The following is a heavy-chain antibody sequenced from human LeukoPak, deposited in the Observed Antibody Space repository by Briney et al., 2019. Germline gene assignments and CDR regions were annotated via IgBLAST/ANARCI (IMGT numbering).Heavy chain of an antibody. D-gene: IGHD3-9*01. Sequence: GASVKVSCKASGYTFTGYYMHWVRQAPGQGLEGMGWINANSGGTNYAQKFQGRVTMTRDTSISTAYVELSRLRSDDTAVYYCARSSRYDIWTGYPYWGQGTLVTVSP. CDR2: INANSGGT. CDR3: ARSSRYDIWTGYPY. J-gene: IGHJ4*02. V-gene: IGHV1-2*02. CDR1: GYTFTGYY.